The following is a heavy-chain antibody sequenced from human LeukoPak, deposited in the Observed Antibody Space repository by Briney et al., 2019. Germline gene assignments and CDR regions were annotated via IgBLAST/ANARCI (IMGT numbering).Heavy chain of an antibody. CDR2: ISGSGGST. V-gene: IGHV3-23*01. Sequence: PGGSLRLSCAASGFTFSSYAMSWVRQAPGKGLEWVSAISGSGGSTYYADSVKGRFTISRDNSKNTLYLQMNSLRAEDTAVYYCARAGDIVVVPAATEVAFDIWGQGTMVTVSS. D-gene: IGHD2-2*01. J-gene: IGHJ3*02. CDR3: ARAGDIVVVPAATEVAFDI. CDR1: GFTFSSYA.